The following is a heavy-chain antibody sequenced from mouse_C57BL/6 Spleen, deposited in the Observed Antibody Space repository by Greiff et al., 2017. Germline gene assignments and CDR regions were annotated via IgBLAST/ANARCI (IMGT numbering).Heavy chain of an antibody. V-gene: IGHV2-6-1*01. J-gene: IGHJ4*01. CDR3: ARHPYDYDEGYAMDY. CDR2: IWSDGST. CDR1: GFSLTSYG. Sequence: QVQLQQSGPGLVAPSQCLSISCTASGFSLTSYGVHWVRQPPGKGLEWLVVIWSDGSTTYNSALKSRLSISKDNSKSQVLLKMNSLQTDDTAMYYCARHPYDYDEGYAMDYWGQGTSVTVSS. D-gene: IGHD2-4*01.